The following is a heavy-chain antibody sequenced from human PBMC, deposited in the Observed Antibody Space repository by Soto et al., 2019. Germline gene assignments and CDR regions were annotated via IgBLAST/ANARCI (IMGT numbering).Heavy chain of an antibody. CDR3: AREANYDSSGYWDY. Sequence: SETLSLTCTVSGGSISSGDYYWSWIRQPPGKGLEWIGYIYYSGSTYYNPSLKSRVTISVDTHKNQFSLKLSSVTAADTAAAYCAREANYDSSGYWDYWGQGTLVTVSS. CDR2: IYYSGST. D-gene: IGHD3-22*01. CDR1: GGSISSGDYY. V-gene: IGHV4-30-4*01. J-gene: IGHJ4*02.